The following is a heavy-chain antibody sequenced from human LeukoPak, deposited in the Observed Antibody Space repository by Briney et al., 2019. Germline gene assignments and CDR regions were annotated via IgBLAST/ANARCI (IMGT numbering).Heavy chain of an antibody. V-gene: IGHV3-30*02. J-gene: IGHJ3*02. Sequence: PGGSLRLSCAASGFTFSHYGMHLVRQAPGKGLEWVTFIRNDGGKKYYADSVKGRFTISRDNSKNALYLQMNSLRAEDTAVYYCAGSWSPYDAFDIWGQGTMVTVSS. CDR2: IRNDGGKK. CDR3: AGSWSPYDAFDI. CDR1: GFTFSHYG. D-gene: IGHD6-13*01.